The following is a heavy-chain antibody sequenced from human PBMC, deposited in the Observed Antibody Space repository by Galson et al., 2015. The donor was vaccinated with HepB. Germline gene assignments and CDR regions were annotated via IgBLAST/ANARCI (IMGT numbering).Heavy chain of an antibody. Sequence: SVKVSCKASGYNFTNGMSWVRQPPGQGLECMGWISGDSGNTRYAEKFQGRVTMTTDTSTNTAYMDLRSLTSDDTAICYCSTGHSSVWSFDFWGQGTLVTVSS. J-gene: IGHJ4*02. CDR1: GYNFTNG. D-gene: IGHD6-19*01. V-gene: IGHV1-18*01. CDR2: ISGDSGNT. CDR3: STGHSSVWSFDF.